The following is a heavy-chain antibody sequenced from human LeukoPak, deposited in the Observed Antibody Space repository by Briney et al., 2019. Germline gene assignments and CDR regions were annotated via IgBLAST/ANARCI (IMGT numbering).Heavy chain of an antibody. Sequence: WASVKVSCKASGGTFSSYAISWVRQAPGQGLEWMGGIIPIFGTANYAQKFQGRVTITADESTSTAYMELSSLRSEDTAVYYCARSDSYYDFWSGYYIGEIDYWGQGTLVTVSS. J-gene: IGHJ4*02. V-gene: IGHV1-69*01. CDR1: GGTFSSYA. CDR2: IIPIFGTA. D-gene: IGHD3-3*01. CDR3: ARSDSYYDFWSGYYIGEIDY.